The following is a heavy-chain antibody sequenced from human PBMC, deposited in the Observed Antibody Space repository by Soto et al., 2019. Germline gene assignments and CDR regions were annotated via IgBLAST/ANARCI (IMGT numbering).Heavy chain of an antibody. CDR3: ARQTYDFWSGYYGGYYYGMDV. Sequence: RGESLKISCKGSGYSFTSYWIGWVRQMPGKGLEWMGIIYPGDSDTRYSPSFQGQVTISADKSISTAYLQWSSLKASDTAMYYCARQTYDFWSGYYGGYYYGMDVWGQGTTVTV. CDR2: IYPGDSDT. D-gene: IGHD3-3*01. CDR1: GYSFTSYW. V-gene: IGHV5-51*01. J-gene: IGHJ6*02.